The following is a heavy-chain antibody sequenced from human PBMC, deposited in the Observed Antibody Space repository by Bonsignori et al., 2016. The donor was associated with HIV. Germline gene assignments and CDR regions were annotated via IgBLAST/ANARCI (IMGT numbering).Heavy chain of an antibody. V-gene: IGHV4-34*01. CDR3: ARPSIAARRGAFDI. Sequence: WIRQPPGKGLEWIGEINHSGSTNYNPSLKSRVTISVDTSKNQFSLKLGSVTAADTAVYYCARPSIAARRGAFDIWGQGTMVTVSS. J-gene: IGHJ3*02. CDR2: INHSGST. D-gene: IGHD6-6*01.